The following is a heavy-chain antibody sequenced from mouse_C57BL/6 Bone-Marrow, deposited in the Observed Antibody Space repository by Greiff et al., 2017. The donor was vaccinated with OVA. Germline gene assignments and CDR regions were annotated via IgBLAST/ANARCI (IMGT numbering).Heavy chain of an antibody. CDR3: ARCREDYDGYLYAMDY. CDR2: IYPRSGNT. D-gene: IGHD2-3*01. V-gene: IGHV1-81*01. CDR1: GYTFTSYG. Sequence: VQLKQSGAKLARPGASVKLSCKASGYTFTSYGISWVKQRTGQGLEWIGEIYPRSGNTYYNEKFKGKATLTADKSSSTAYMELRSLTSEDSAVYFCARCREDYDGYLYAMDYWGQGTSVTVSS. J-gene: IGHJ4*01.